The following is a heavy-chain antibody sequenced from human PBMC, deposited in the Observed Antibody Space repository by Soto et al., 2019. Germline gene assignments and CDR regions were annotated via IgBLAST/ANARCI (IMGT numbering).Heavy chain of an antibody. D-gene: IGHD2-21*02. J-gene: IGHJ4*02. V-gene: IGHV1-2*02. Sequence: QVQMVQSGAEVKKPGASVKVSCKASGHTFTGHHMHWVRQAPGQGLEWMGLIDLDIGDTKYAQKFQDRVTSTSDTSITTAYMELRGLRSDDSAVYYCALEPTGTAGFDYWGQGTLVTVSS. CDR2: IDLDIGDT. CDR3: ALEPTGTAGFDY. CDR1: GHTFTGHH.